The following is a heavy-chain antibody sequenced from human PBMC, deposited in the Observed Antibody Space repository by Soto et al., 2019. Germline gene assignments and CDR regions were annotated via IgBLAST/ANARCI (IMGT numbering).Heavy chain of an antibody. CDR1: GGSISSYY. V-gene: IGHV4-59*08. J-gene: IGHJ4*02. CDR2: IYYSGST. D-gene: IGHD6-19*01. Sequence: SETLSLTCTVSGGSISSYYWSWIRQPPGKGLEWIGYIYYSGSTNYNPSLKSRVTISVDTSKNPLSLKMSSVTAADTAVYYCAKVPWVRQWLVFDYWGQGTLVTV. CDR3: AKVPWVRQWLVFDY.